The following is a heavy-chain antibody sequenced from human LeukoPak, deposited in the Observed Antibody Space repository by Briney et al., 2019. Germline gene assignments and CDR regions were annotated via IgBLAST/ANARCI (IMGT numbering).Heavy chain of an antibody. V-gene: IGHV3-11*01. J-gene: IGHJ4*02. CDR1: GFTFSDYY. D-gene: IGHD3-9*01. CDR3: ARYQVYYDILTGYYNDQYYFDY. Sequence: NPGGSLRLSCAASGFTFSDYYMSWIRQAPGEGLEWVSYISSSGSTIYYADTVKGRFTISRDNAKNSLYLQMNSLRAEDTAVYYCARYQVYYDILTGYYNDQYYFDYWGQGTLVTVSS. CDR2: ISSSGSTI.